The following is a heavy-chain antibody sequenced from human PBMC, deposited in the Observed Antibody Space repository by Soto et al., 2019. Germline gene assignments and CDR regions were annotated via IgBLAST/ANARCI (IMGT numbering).Heavy chain of an antibody. Sequence: GESLKISCKASGYSFISFWIGWVRQMPGKGLEWMGIIYPDDSDTRYSPSFQGQVTISADKSISTAYLQWSSLKASDTAMYYWARSSRGAPSYYYYGMDVWGQGTTVTVSS. CDR1: GYSFISFW. CDR2: IYPDDSDT. D-gene: IGHD3-10*01. CDR3: ARSSRGAPSYYYYGMDV. V-gene: IGHV5-51*01. J-gene: IGHJ6*02.